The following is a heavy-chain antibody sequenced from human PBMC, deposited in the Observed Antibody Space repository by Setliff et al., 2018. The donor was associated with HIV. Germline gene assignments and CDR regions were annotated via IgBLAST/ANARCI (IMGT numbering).Heavy chain of an antibody. Sequence: SCAASGFTFSSYAMSWVRQAPGKGLEWVSTFRGSGGGTDYADSVKGRFAISRDNSKNTLYLQMNSLRAEDTAVYFCAKDKGRRDYDSSGYYFPDAFDLWGQGTMVTVSS. CDR3: AKDKGRRDYDSSGYYFPDAFDL. CDR2: FRGSGGGT. J-gene: IGHJ3*01. V-gene: IGHV3-23*01. D-gene: IGHD3-22*01. CDR1: GFTFSSYA.